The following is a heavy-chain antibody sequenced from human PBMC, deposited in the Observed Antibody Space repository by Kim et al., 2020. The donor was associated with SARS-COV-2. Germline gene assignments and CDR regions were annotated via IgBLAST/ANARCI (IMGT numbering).Heavy chain of an antibody. CDR3: ARGGAAASLTLSYYYYYMDD. V-gene: IGHV3-20*01. J-gene: IGHJ6*03. CDR2: IKWNGGST. Sequence: GGSLRLSCAASGFTFDDYGMSWVRQAPGKGLEWVAGIKWNGGSTGYADSVKGRFTISRDNAKNFLYLQMNSLRAEDTALYQCARGGAAASLTLSYYYYYMDDWGKATTVTVSS. D-gene: IGHD6-13*01. CDR1: GFTFDDYG.